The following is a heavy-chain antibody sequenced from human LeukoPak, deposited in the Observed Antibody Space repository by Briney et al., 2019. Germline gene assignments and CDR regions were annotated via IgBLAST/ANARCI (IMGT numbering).Heavy chain of an antibody. V-gene: IGHV4-39*07. CDR3: ARDGSIAAAGTYYYYGMDV. CDR2: IYYSGST. J-gene: IGHJ6*02. Sequence: SETLSLTCTVSGGSISSSSYYWGWIRQPPGKGLEWIGSIYYSGSTNYNPSLKSRVTISVDTSKNQFSLKLSSVTAADTAVYYCARDGSIAAAGTYYYYGMDVWGQGTTVTVSS. D-gene: IGHD6-13*01. CDR1: GGSISSSSYY.